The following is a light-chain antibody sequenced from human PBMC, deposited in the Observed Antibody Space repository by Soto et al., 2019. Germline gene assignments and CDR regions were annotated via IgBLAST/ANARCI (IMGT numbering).Light chain of an antibody. J-gene: IGKJ3*01. CDR2: DAS. Sequence: DIQMTQSPSSLSASVGDRVTITCQASQDINNYLNWYHQKPGKAPKVLIYDASKLERGVPSRFSGSGYGTVFSFTISSLQPEDFGTYYCQQYDNLPITFGPGTKVDLK. V-gene: IGKV1-33*01. CDR3: QQYDNLPIT. CDR1: QDINNY.